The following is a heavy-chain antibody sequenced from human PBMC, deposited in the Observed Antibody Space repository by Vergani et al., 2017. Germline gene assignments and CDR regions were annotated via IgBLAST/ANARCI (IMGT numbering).Heavy chain of an antibody. J-gene: IGHJ4*02. CDR2: IWYDESRK. D-gene: IGHD2-15*01. CDR1: GYTFSSSG. Sequence: QVQLVESGGDVVQPGRSLKLSCVASGYTFSSSGMHWVRQAPGKGLEWVAVIWYDESRKYYADSVRGRFTISRDTSRNTLYLQMSSLTAEDTAVYYCARDRCSEKYCLDFWGQGTLVTVTS. V-gene: IGHV3-33*01. CDR3: ARDRCSEKYCLDF.